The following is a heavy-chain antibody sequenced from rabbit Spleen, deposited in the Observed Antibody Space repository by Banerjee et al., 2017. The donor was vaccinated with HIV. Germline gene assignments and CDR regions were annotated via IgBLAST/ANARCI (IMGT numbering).Heavy chain of an antibody. Sequence: QSLEESGGDLVKPGASLTLTCTASGFSFSYSDYMCWVRQPPGKGLQWIACINAVTGKAVYATWAKGRFTISKPSSTTVTLQMTSLTVADTATYFCARAVYATYGYVELWGPGTLVTVS. D-gene: IGHD6-1*01. J-gene: IGHJ4*01. CDR3: ARAVYATYGYVEL. CDR1: GFSFSYSDY. V-gene: IGHV1S40*01. CDR2: INAVTGKA.